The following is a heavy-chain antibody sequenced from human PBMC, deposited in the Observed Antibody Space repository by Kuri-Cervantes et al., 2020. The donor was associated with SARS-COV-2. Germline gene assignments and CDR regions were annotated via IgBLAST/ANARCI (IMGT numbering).Heavy chain of an antibody. V-gene: IGHV4-59*12. J-gene: IGHJ2*01. Sequence: SETMSLTCFVSGGSINTNYWSCIRQPPGNGMEWIGYIYYSGSPNYNPSLKSRVTISVDTSKNQFSLKLSSVTAADTAVYYCAEYFYNSSPYFSNWYFDLWGRGTLVTVSS. CDR1: GGSINTNY. CDR2: IYYSGSP. CDR3: AEYFYNSSPYFSNWYFDL. D-gene: IGHD3-22*01.